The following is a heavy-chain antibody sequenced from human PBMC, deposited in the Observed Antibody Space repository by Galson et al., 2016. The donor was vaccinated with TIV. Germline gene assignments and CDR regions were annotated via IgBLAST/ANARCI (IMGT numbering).Heavy chain of an antibody. CDR2: IFPLFGEA. Sequence: SVKVSCKASGDTFSSFVISWVCQAPGQGLEWMGGIFPLFGEAHYAQKFQGRVTISADESTSTVYMELSGLRSGDTAMYYCAKCRNTAMDTYYYYYGLDVWGQGTTVTVSS. D-gene: IGHD5-18*01. CDR1: GDTFSSFV. CDR3: AKCRNTAMDTYYYYYGLDV. V-gene: IGHV1-69*13. J-gene: IGHJ6*02.